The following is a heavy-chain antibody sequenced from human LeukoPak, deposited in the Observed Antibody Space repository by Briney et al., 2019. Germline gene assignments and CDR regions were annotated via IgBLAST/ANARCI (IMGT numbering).Heavy chain of an antibody. Sequence: SETLSLTCTVSADSISNINYFWVWNRQPPEKGLEWIASVLYSGNTYYNPSFRSRAAISMDTSKNQFSLRLSSVTAADTAVYYCARQTVAAAGYYFDYWGQGALVTVSS. CDR3: ARQTVAAAGYYFDY. J-gene: IGHJ4*02. D-gene: IGHD2-15*01. CDR2: VLYSGNT. CDR1: ADSISNINYF. V-gene: IGHV4-39*01.